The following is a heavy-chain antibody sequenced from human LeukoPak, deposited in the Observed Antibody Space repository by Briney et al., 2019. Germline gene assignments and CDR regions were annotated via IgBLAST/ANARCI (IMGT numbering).Heavy chain of an antibody. D-gene: IGHD3-3*01. CDR2: FDPEDGET. V-gene: IGHV1-24*01. Sequence: GASVKVSCMVSGYTLTELSMHWVRQAPGKGLEWMGGFDPEDGETIYAQKFQGRVTMTRDTSISTAYMELSRLRSDDTAVYYCAKDYDFGDYWGQGTLVTVSS. CDR1: GYTLTELS. J-gene: IGHJ4*02. CDR3: AKDYDFGDY.